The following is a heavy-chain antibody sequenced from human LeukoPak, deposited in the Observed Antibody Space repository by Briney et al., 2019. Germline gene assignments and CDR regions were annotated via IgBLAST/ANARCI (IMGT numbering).Heavy chain of an antibody. CDR2: IIPIFGTA. CDR3: AIKLGMDGYYYYGMDV. Sequence: SVKVSCKASGGTFSSYAMSWVRQAPRQGLEWMGGIIPIFGTANYAQKFQGRVTITADESTSTAYMELSSLRSEDTAVYYCAIKLGMDGYYYYGMDVWGKGTTVTVSS. J-gene: IGHJ6*04. CDR1: GGTFSSYA. D-gene: IGHD2-2*03. V-gene: IGHV1-69*13.